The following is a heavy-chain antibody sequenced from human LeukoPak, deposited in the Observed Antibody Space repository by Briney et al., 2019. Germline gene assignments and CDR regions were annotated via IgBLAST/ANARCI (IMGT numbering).Heavy chain of an antibody. CDR2: INHSGST. J-gene: IGHJ3*02. V-gene: IGHV4-34*01. CDR1: GGSFSGYY. D-gene: IGHD2-15*01. CDR3: ARGVVVAATLLEEGGDDAFDI. Sequence: ASETLSLTCAVYGGSFSGYYWSWIRQPPGKGLEWIGEINHSGSTNYNPSLKSRVTISVDTSKNQFSLKLSSVTAADTAVYYCARGVVVAATLLEEGGDDAFDIWGQGTMVTVSS.